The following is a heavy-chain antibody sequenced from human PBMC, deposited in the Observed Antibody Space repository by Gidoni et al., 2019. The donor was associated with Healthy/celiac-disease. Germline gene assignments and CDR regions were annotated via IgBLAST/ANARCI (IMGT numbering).Heavy chain of an antibody. D-gene: IGHD3-22*01. J-gene: IGHJ4*02. CDR3: ARDSSGYYLSYPDY. Sequence: EVQLVESGGGLVQPGGSLRLSCAASGFTFSSYSMNWVRQAPGKGLEWVSYISSSSSTIYYADSVKGRFTISRDNAKNSLYLQMNSLRAEDTAVYYCARDSSGYYLSYPDYWGQGTLVTVSS. V-gene: IGHV3-48*01. CDR2: ISSSSSTI. CDR1: GFTFSSYS.